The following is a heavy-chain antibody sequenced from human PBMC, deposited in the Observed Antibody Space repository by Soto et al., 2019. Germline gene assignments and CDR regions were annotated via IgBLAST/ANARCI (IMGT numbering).Heavy chain of an antibody. D-gene: IGHD2-21*02. CDR3: AHVKAGHIVVVTASWFDP. Sequence: SGPTLVNPTQTLTLTCTFSGFSLSTSGVGVGWIRQPPGKALEWLALIYWNDDKRYSPSLKSRLTITKDTSKNQVVLTMTNMDPVDTATYYCAHVKAGHIVVVTASWFDPWGQGTLVTVSS. J-gene: IGHJ5*02. CDR2: IYWNDDK. CDR1: GFSLSTSGVG. V-gene: IGHV2-5*01.